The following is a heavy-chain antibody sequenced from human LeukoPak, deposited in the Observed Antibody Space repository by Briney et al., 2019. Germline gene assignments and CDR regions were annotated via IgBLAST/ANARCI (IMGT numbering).Heavy chain of an antibody. CDR3: ARERKITIFGVACDY. CDR2: INPNSGGT. D-gene: IGHD3-3*01. V-gene: IGHV1-2*04. Sequence: GASVKVSCKASGYTSTGYYMHWVRQAPGQGLEWMGWINPNSGGTNYAQKFQGWVTMTRDTSISTAYMELSRLRSDDTAVYYCARERKITIFGVACDYWGQGTLVTVSS. CDR1: GYTSTGYY. J-gene: IGHJ4*02.